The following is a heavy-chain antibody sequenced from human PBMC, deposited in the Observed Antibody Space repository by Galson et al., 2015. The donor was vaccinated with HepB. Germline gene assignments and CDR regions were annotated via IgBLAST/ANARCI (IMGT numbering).Heavy chain of an antibody. J-gene: IGHJ6*02. Sequence: SVKVSCKASGGTFSSYAVSWVRLAPGQGLEWMGGIIPIFGTAKYAQKFQGRVTITADESTSTAYMELSSLRSEDTAVYYCARGRSYDDFWSGDYTTGNYYYYGVMDVWGQGTTVTVSS. CDR3: ARGRSYDDFWSGDYTTGNYYYYGVMDV. CDR2: IIPIFGTA. CDR1: GGTFSSYA. D-gene: IGHD3-3*01. V-gene: IGHV1-69*13.